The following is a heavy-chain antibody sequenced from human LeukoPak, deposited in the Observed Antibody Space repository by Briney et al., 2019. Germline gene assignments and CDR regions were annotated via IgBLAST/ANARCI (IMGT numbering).Heavy chain of an antibody. V-gene: IGHV3-23*01. J-gene: IGHJ3*02. CDR3: ANPPTTDYDYVWGSYRLGDNAFDI. CDR2: ISGSGGST. CDR1: GFTFSSYA. D-gene: IGHD3-16*02. Sequence: GGSLRLSCAASGFTFSSYAMSWVRQAPGKGLEWVSAISGSGGSTYYADSVKGRFTISRDNSKNTLYLQMNSLRAEDTAVYYCANPPTTDYDYVWGSYRLGDNAFDIWGQGTMVTVSS.